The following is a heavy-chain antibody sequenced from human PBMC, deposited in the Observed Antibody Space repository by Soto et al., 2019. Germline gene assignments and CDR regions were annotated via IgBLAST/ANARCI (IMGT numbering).Heavy chain of an antibody. D-gene: IGHD3-10*01. CDR3: ARGGPTSADYYYGMDV. V-gene: IGHV1-18*01. Sequence: ASVKVSCKASGYTFSNDGINWVRQAPGQGLEWMGWISAYNGNTEYAQNFQGRVTMTTDTSTSTAYMELRSLRSDDTAVYSCARGGPTSADYYYGMDVWGLGTTVTGSS. CDR1: GYTFSNDG. CDR2: ISAYNGNT. J-gene: IGHJ6*02.